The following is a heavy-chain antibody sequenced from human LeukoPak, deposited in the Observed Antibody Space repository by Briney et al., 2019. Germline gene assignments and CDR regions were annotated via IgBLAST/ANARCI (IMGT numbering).Heavy chain of an antibody. J-gene: IGHJ4*02. Sequence: SETLSLTCTVSGGSISSYYWSWIRQPPGKGLEWIGYIYSSGSTNYNPSLQSRGTISVDTSKNQFSLKLGSVTAADTAVYYCARAPPRTGGPFDYWGQGTLGTVSS. CDR1: GGSISSYY. D-gene: IGHD3/OR15-3a*01. CDR2: IYSSGST. V-gene: IGHV4-59*01. CDR3: ARAPPRTGGPFDY.